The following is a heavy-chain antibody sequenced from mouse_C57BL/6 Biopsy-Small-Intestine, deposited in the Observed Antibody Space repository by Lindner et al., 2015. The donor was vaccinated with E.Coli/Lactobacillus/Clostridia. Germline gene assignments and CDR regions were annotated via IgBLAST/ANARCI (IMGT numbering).Heavy chain of an antibody. CDR3: ARDAFGGYRVGGWFDP. J-gene: IGHJ4*01. CDR2: INPKSGGT. V-gene: IGHV1-64*01. CDR1: GYTFTGNY. Sequence: SVKVSCKASGYTFTGNYMHWVRQAPGQGLEWMGWINPKSGGTNYAQKFQGRVTMTRDTSISTAYMELSSLRSDDTAVYYCARDAFGGYRVGGWFDPWGQGTLVTVSS. D-gene: IGHD1-1*02.